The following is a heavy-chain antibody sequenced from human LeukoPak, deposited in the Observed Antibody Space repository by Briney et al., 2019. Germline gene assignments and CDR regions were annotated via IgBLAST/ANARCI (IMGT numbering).Heavy chain of an antibody. CDR3: ARLELFYADS. Sequence: SETLSLTCTVSGGSISSGSYYWSWIRQPAGKGLEWIGRIYTSGSTNYNPSLKSRVTISVDTSKNQFSLKLSSVTAADTAVYYCARLELFYADSWGQGALVTVSS. CDR2: IYTSGST. V-gene: IGHV4-61*02. D-gene: IGHD1-26*01. CDR1: GGSISSGSYY. J-gene: IGHJ4*02.